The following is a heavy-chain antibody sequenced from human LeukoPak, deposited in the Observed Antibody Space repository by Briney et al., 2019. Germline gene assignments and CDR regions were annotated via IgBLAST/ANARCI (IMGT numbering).Heavy chain of an antibody. CDR2: IYYSGST. J-gene: IGHJ3*02. Sequence: PSETLSLTCTVSGGSISSSSYYWGWIRQPPGKGLEWIGSIYYSGSTYYNPSLKSRVTISVDTSKNQFSLKLSSVTAADTAVYYCARHYGSYCSGGSCRRGDRLEMDAFDIWGQGTMVTVSS. CDR3: ARHYGSYCSGGSCRRGDRLEMDAFDI. CDR1: GGSISSSSYY. D-gene: IGHD2-15*01. V-gene: IGHV4-39*01.